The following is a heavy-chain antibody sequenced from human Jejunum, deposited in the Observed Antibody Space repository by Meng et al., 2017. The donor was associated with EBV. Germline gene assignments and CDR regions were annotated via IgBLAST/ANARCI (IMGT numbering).Heavy chain of an antibody. J-gene: IGHJ4*02. V-gene: IGHV4-4*02. CDR3: ARGSHYTWDV. CDR1: GDSIISTDTW. Sequence: VQLHESGQGLVKPAGTLYLTCGVYGDSIISTDTWWSWVRQPPGKGLEWIGEIFHAGNTNYNPSLKSQVTMSVDTSKNQFSLNLSSVTAADSAVYYCARGSHYTWDVWGQGTLVTVSS. CDR2: IFHAGNT. D-gene: IGHD3-16*01.